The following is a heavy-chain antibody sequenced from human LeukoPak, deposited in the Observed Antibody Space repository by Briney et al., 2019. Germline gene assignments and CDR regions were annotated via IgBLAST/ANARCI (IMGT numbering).Heavy chain of an antibody. CDR1: GFTFSSYW. J-gene: IGHJ5*02. Sequence: GGSLRLSCAASGFTFSSYWMSWVRQAPGKGLEWVANIKQDGSEKYYVDSVKGRFTISRDNAKNSLYLQMNSLRAEDTAVYYCARVWMVVVRDVRGISWFDPWGQGTLVTVSS. CDR2: IKQDGSEK. V-gene: IGHV3-7*01. CDR3: ARVWMVVVRDVRGISWFDP. D-gene: IGHD3-22*01.